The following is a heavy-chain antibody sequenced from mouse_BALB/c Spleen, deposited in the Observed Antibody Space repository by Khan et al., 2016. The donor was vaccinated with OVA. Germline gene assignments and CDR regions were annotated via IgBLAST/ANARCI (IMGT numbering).Heavy chain of an antibody. V-gene: IGHV1-5*01. J-gene: IGHJ2*01. D-gene: IGHD2-1*01. CDR3: TRNGFGNYVSWDY. CDR2: IYPGNSDT. CDR1: GYTFTSYW. Sequence: EVQLQESGTVLARPGASVKMSCKASGYTFTSYWMHWVKQRPGQGLEWIGAIYPGNSDTNYNQKFKGKAKLTAVTSTSTAYLELNSLTNEDSSIYSCTRNGFGNYVSWDYWGQGTTLTVSS.